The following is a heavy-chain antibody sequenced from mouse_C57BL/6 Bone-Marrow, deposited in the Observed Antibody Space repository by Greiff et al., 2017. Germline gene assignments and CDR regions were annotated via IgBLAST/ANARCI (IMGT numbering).Heavy chain of an antibody. Sequence: QVQLQQPGAELVRPGTSVKLSCKASGYTFTSSWMPWVKQRPGQGLEWIGMLDPSASDTNYTQNFKGKATLTVDTSSSTAYLQLSGLTSEDSAVYYCTRAWVYDGSSLSWFAYWGQGTLVTVSA. CDR1: GYTFTSSW. D-gene: IGHD1-1*01. J-gene: IGHJ3*01. CDR2: LDPSASDT. CDR3: TRAWVYDGSSLSWFAY. V-gene: IGHV1-59*01.